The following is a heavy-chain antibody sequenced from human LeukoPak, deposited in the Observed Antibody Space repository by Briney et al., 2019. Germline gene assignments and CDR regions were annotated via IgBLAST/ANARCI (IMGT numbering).Heavy chain of an antibody. Sequence: GGSLRLSCAASGFTFSNFGMNWVRQAPGKGLDWVSSISSSGTYMYYADSLKGRFTISRDNAKNSLYLQMNSLRAEDTAVYYCARDFKAASGTDWFDPWGQGTLVTVSS. CDR3: ARDFKAASGTDWFDP. CDR2: ISSSGTYM. J-gene: IGHJ5*02. CDR1: GFTFSNFG. V-gene: IGHV3-21*01. D-gene: IGHD6-13*01.